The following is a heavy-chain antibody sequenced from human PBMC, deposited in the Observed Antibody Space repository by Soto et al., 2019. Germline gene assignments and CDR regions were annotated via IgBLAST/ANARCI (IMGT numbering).Heavy chain of an antibody. CDR2: IRGSGGGT. Sequence: EVQLLESGGGLVQPGGSLRLSCAASGFTFSSYAMSWVRQAPGKGMEWVSAIRGSGGGTYYADSVKGRFTISRDNSENTLYLQRNSLRAEDTAVYYCAKCMTTVTTFPFDIWGQGTMVTVSS. CDR3: AKCMTTVTTFPFDI. V-gene: IGHV3-23*01. J-gene: IGHJ3*02. D-gene: IGHD4-17*01. CDR1: GFTFSSYA.